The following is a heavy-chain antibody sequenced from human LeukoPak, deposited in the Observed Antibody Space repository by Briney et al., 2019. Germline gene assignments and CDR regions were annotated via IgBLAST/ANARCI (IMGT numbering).Heavy chain of an antibody. D-gene: IGHD3-22*01. CDR2: IYYSGST. CDR1: GGSISSGGYY. CDR3: ARGRNYYDSGGYVAVASQLHAFDI. V-gene: IGHV4-31*03. Sequence: PSETLSLTCTVSGGSISSGGYYWSWIRQHPGKGLEWIGYIYYSGSTYYNPSLKSRVTISVDTSKNQFSLKLSSVTAADTAVYYCARGRNYYDSGGYVAVASQLHAFDIWGQGTMVTVSS. J-gene: IGHJ3*02.